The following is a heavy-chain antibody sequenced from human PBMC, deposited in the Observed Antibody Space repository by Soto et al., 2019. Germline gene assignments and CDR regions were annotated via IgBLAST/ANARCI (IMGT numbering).Heavy chain of an antibody. CDR1: GFTFSSYA. V-gene: IGHV3-30-3*01. CDR2: ISYDGSNK. J-gene: IGHJ3*02. CDR3: ARELLSGWYDDDAFDI. Sequence: QVQLVESGGGVVQPGRSLRLSCAASGFTFSSYAMHWVRQAPGKGLEWVAVISYDGSNKYYADSVKGRFTISRDNSKNALYLQMNSLRAEDTAVYYCARELLSGWYDDDAFDIWGQGTMVTVSS. D-gene: IGHD6-19*01.